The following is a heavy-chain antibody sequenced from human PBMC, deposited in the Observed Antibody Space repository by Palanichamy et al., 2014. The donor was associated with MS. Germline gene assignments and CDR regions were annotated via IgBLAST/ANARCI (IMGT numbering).Heavy chain of an antibody. V-gene: IGHV3-30*18. CDR1: GFTFSSYG. J-gene: IGHJ3*02. D-gene: IGHD4-17*01. CDR2: ISYDGSNK. Sequence: QVQLVESGGGVVQPGRSRRLSCAASGFTFSSYGMHWVRQAPGKGLEWVAVISYDGSNKYYADSVKGRFTISRDNSKNTLYLQMNSLRAEDTAVYYCAKDQGYGDYAGAFDIWGQGTMVTVSS. CDR3: AKDQGYGDYAGAFDI.